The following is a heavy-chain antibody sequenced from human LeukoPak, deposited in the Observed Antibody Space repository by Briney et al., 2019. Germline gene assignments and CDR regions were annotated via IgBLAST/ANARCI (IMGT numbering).Heavy chain of an antibody. Sequence: GGSLRLSCAASGFTFSNYAMSWVRQAPGKGLEWVSGISGSGGSTYYADSVKGRLTISEDNSKNTLYLQMDSLRAEDTAVYYCAKVVSLIVVVFTTADDWYFDLWGRGTLVTVSS. CDR2: ISGSGGST. CDR3: AKVVSLIVVVFTTADDWYFDL. J-gene: IGHJ2*01. CDR1: GFTFSNYA. D-gene: IGHD3-22*01. V-gene: IGHV3-23*01.